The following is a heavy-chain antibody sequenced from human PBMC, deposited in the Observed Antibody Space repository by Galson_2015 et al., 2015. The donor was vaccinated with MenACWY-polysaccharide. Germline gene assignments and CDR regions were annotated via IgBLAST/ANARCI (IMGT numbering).Heavy chain of an antibody. D-gene: IGHD6-19*01. Sequence: LTCTVSGTLINNYYWTWIRQPPGKALEWIGHISYSGNTNYNPSLKSRATIGLDTSRDQFSLKLSSVTAADTAVYYCATFRENSGWDQSKFDFWGQGTLVTVSS. V-gene: IGHV4-59*08. J-gene: IGHJ4*02. CDR3: ATFRENSGWDQSKFDF. CDR2: ISYSGNT. CDR1: GTLINNYY.